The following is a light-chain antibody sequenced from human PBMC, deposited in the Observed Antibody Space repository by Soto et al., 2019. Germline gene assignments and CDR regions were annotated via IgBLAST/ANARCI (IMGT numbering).Light chain of an antibody. CDR3: QQYNNWPLWT. Sequence: EIVMTQSPATLSVSPGERATLSCRASQSVNSNLAWYKQKPGQAHRLLIYGASNRATGIPARFSGSGSGTEFTLTISSLQSEDFAVYYCQQYNNWPLWTFGQGTKVEIK. CDR2: GAS. J-gene: IGKJ1*01. CDR1: QSVNSN. V-gene: IGKV3-15*01.